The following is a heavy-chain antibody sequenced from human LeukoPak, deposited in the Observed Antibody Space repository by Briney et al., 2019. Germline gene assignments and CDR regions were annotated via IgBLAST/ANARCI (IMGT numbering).Heavy chain of an antibody. CDR1: GFTFSSYA. CDR3: ARDFEFGSAAGTPN. J-gene: IGHJ4*02. V-gene: IGHV3-23*01. D-gene: IGHD6-13*01. Sequence: GSLRLSCAASGFTFSSYAMSWVRQAPGKGLEWVSAISGSGGSTYYADSVKGRFTISRDNSKNTLYLQMNSLRAEDTAVYYCARDFEFGSAAGTPNWGQGTLVTVSS. CDR2: ISGSGGST.